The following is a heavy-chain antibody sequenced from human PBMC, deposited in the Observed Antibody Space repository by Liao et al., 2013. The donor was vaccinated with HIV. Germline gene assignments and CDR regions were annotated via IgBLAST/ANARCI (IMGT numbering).Heavy chain of an antibody. Sequence: QVQLQESGPGLVKSSETLSLTCTVSGGSISGSYWTWIRQPPGKGLEWIGYIYYRGSTNYNPSFKSRLTISVDLSKNQFSLRLRSVTAADTAVYFCARWLGNDHGVDYWGQGALVTVSS. CDR3: ARWLGNDHGVDY. CDR1: GGSISGSY. CDR2: IYYRGST. J-gene: IGHJ4*02. V-gene: IGHV4-59*01. D-gene: IGHD5-12*01.